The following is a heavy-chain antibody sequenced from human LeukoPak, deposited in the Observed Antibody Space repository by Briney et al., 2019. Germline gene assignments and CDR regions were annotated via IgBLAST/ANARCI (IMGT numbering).Heavy chain of an antibody. D-gene: IGHD6-13*01. CDR2: IYYSGST. CDR1: GCSISSSSYY. J-gene: IGHJ5*02. Sequence: SETLSLTCTVSGCSISSSSYYWGWIRQPPGKGLEWIGSIYYSGSTYYNPSLKSRVTISVDTSTNQFPLKLSSVTAADTAVYYCARRYSSSWYVWFDPWGQGTLVTVSS. CDR3: ARRYSSSWYVWFDP. V-gene: IGHV4-39*01.